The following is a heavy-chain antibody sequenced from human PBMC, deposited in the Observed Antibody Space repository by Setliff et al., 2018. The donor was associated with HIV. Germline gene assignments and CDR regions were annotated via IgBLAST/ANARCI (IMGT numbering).Heavy chain of an antibody. Sequence: IVSGASIRSYYWAWIRQSPGRGLQYLGHLYYSGSTNYNPSLKSRITMSMDTSKNQFSLQLSSVTAADTAVYYCARIPWVATLWGGAFDLWGHGTMVTVSS. D-gene: IGHD5-12*01. V-gene: IGHV4-59*01. J-gene: IGHJ3*01. CDR1: GASIRSYY. CDR3: ARIPWVATLWGGAFDL. CDR2: LYYSGST.